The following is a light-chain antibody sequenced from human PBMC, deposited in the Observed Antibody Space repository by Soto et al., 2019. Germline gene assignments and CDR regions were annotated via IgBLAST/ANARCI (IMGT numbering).Light chain of an antibody. CDR3: QQYNKWPLT. Sequence: EIVMTQSPATLPVSPGERATLSCRASQSVSSDLVWYQQKAGQAPGLLIYDTSTRATGIPARFSGSGSGTEFTLTISSLQSEDSAVYHCQQYNKWPLTFGGGTKVDI. CDR2: DTS. V-gene: IGKV3-15*01. CDR1: QSVSSD. J-gene: IGKJ4*01.